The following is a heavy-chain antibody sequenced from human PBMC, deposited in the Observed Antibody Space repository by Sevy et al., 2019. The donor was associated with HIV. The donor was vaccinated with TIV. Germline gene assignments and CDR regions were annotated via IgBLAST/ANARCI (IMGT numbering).Heavy chain of an antibody. D-gene: IGHD3-22*01. V-gene: IGHV3-30*04. CDR2: ISYDGSNK. J-gene: IGHJ4*02. Sequence: GGSLRLSCAASGFSLSSYAMHWVRQAPGKGLEWVAVISYDGSNKYYADSVKGRFTISRDNSKNTLYLQMNSLRAEDTAVYYCARALRYYDSSVYFDYWGQGPLVTVSS. CDR3: ARALRYYDSSVYFDY. CDR1: GFSLSSYA.